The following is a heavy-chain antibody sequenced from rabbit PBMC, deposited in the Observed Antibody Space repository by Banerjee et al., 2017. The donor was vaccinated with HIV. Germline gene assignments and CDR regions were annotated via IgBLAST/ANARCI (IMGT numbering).Heavy chain of an antibody. CDR3: VRDRAGYAGYGYATINL. Sequence: QEQLVESGGGLVQPGGSLKLSCKASGFDFSSYGVSWVRQAPGKGLEWIGYIDPVFGSTYYASWVNGRFTISSHNAQNTLYLQLNSLTAADTATYFCVRDRAGYAGYGYATINLWGPGTLVTVS. J-gene: IGHJ4*01. D-gene: IGHD6-1*01. CDR2: IDPVFGST. V-gene: IGHV1S47*01. CDR1: GFDFSSYG.